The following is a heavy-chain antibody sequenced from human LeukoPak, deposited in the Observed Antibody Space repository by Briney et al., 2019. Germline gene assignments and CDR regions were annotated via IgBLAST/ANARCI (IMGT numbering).Heavy chain of an antibody. CDR2: IIPIFGTA. Sequence: GASVKVSCKASGGTFSSYAISWVRQAPGQGLEWMGGIIPIFGTANYAQKFQGRVTITADESTSTAYMELSSLRSEDTAVYYRARDRVVYAIEGFDPWGQGTLVTVSS. D-gene: IGHD2-8*02. J-gene: IGHJ5*02. V-gene: IGHV1-69*13. CDR3: ARDRVVYAIEGFDP. CDR1: GGTFSSYA.